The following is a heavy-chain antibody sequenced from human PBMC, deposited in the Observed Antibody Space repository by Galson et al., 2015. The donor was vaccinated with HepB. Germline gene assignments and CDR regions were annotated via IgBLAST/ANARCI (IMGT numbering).Heavy chain of an antibody. J-gene: IGHJ4*02. CDR2: ISASGDST. Sequence: SLRLSCAASGFTFSSFAMNWVRQAPGKGLEWVSGISASGDSTYYADSVKGRFTISRDNSKNTLYLQMNSLRAEDTAVYYCARTYGGNSFAFDDWGQGTLVTVSS. D-gene: IGHD4-23*01. CDR1: GFTFSSFA. V-gene: IGHV3-23*01. CDR3: ARTYGGNSFAFDD.